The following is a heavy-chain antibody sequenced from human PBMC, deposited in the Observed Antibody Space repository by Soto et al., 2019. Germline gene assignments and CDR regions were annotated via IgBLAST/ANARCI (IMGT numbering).Heavy chain of an antibody. V-gene: IGHV3-30-3*01. CDR1: GFTFSSYA. Sequence: QVQLVESGGGVVQPGRSLRLSCAASGFTFSSYAMHWVRQAPGKGLEWVAVISYDGSNKYYADYVKGRFTISRDNSKNTLYLQMNSLRSEDTAVYYCARDTGWEGYCSGGSCLFDYWGQGTLVTVSS. CDR2: ISYDGSNK. J-gene: IGHJ4*02. D-gene: IGHD2-15*01. CDR3: ARDTGWEGYCSGGSCLFDY.